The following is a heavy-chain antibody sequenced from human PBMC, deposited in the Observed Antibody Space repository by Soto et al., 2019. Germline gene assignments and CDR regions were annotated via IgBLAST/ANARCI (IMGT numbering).Heavy chain of an antibody. CDR1: GGSISSKSYS. D-gene: IGHD2-2*01. CDR3: AKLAGYCSGNSCHGDYAMDV. Sequence: SETLSLTCSVSGGSISSKSYSWVWIRQPPGKGLEWIGTFYYSENTYYNPSLKSRVTISVDTSKNQFSLKLSSVTAADTAVYYCAKLAGYCSGNSCHGDYAMDVWGQGTTIT. J-gene: IGHJ6*02. CDR2: FYYSENT. V-gene: IGHV4-39*01.